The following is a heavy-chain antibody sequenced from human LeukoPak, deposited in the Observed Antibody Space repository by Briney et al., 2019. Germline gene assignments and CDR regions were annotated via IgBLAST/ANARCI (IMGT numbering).Heavy chain of an antibody. CDR1: GGSFSGYY. CDR3: AREVSIAVAGTWDYYGMDV. V-gene: IGHV4-34*01. D-gene: IGHD6-19*01. CDR2: INHSGST. Sequence: PSETLSLTCAVYGGSFSGYYWSWIRQPPGKGLEWLGEINHSGSTNYNPSLKSRVTISVDTSKNQFSLKLSSVTAADTAVYYCAREVSIAVAGTWDYYGMDVWGQGTTVTVSS. J-gene: IGHJ6*02.